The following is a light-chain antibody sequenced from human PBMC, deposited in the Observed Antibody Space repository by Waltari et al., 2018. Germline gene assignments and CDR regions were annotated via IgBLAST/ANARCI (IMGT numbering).Light chain of an antibody. V-gene: IGLV3-25*03. CDR2: KDT. CDR3: QSADTSFSYRV. J-gene: IGLJ1*01. CDR1: ALARQY. Sequence: SFELTQPPSVSVSPGQTARITCSGDALARQYIHWYRQKTGQAPVLLIKKDTERASGIPDRFSGSSSGTTVTLTISGVQAEDEADYYCQSADTSFSYRVFGGGTKVTVL.